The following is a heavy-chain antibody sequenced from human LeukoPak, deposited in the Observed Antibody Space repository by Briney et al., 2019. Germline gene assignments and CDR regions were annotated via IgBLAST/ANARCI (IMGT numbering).Heavy chain of an antibody. CDR1: GFTYSNAW. J-gene: IGHJ5*02. CDR2: IKSKTDGGTT. D-gene: IGHD3-9*01. Sequence: PGGSLRLSCAASGFTYSNAWMNWVRQAPGKGLEWVGRIKSKTDGGTTDYAAPVKGRFTISRDDSKSTLYLQMNSLKTEDTAVYYCSTDHTYYDILTGYRWGQGTLVTVSS. CDR3: STDHTYYDILTGYR. V-gene: IGHV3-15*07.